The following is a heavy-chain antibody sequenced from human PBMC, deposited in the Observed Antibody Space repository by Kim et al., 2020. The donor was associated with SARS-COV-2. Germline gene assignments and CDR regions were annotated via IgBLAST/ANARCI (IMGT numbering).Heavy chain of an antibody. Sequence: GGSLRLSCAASGFTFSSYEMNWVRQAPGKGLEWVSYISSSCSTIYYADSVKGRFTISRDNAKNSLYLQMNSLRAEDTAVYYCARGANYYYDSSGYSPWGQGTLVTVSS. CDR3: ARGANYYYDSSGYSP. CDR2: ISSSCSTI. J-gene: IGHJ4*02. D-gene: IGHD3-22*01. V-gene: IGHV3-48*03. CDR1: GFTFSSYE.